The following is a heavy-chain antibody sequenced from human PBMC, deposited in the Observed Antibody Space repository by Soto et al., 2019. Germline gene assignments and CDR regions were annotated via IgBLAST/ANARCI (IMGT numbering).Heavy chain of an antibody. CDR1: GGTFSSYT. Sequence: SVKVSCKASGGTFSSYTISWVRQAPGQGLEWMGRIIPILGIANYAQKFQGRVTITADKSTSAAYMELSSLRSEDTAVYYCARGLGDYYDYIWGSYRRLGAFDIWGQGTMVTVSS. V-gene: IGHV1-69*02. D-gene: IGHD3-16*02. CDR2: IIPILGIA. CDR3: ARGLGDYYDYIWGSYRRLGAFDI. J-gene: IGHJ3*02.